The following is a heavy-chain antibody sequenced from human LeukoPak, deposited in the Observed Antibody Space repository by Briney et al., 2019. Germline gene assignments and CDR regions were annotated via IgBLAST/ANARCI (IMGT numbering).Heavy chain of an antibody. CDR1: GFIVSSNY. CDR2: IYSGGST. Sequence: GRSLRLSCVASGFIVSSNYMSWVRQAPGKGLEWVSVIYSGGSTYYADSVKGRFTISRDNSKNTLYLQMSSLRAEDTAVYYCVKGHLVWELGDYFDYWGQGTLVTVSS. J-gene: IGHJ4*02. CDR3: VKGHLVWELGDYFDY. D-gene: IGHD1-26*01. V-gene: IGHV3-66*01.